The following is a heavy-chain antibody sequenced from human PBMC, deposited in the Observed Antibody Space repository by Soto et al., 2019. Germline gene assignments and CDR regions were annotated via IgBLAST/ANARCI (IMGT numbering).Heavy chain of an antibody. Sequence: QVQLVQSGAEVKKPGASVKVSCKASGYTFTAYYMHWVRQAPGQGLECMGIIDPSAGSTTFAQRFQVRVTMTRDTSTSTVSMELSSLRSEDTAVYYCARSPVPAGTTLFYFDYWGQGTLVTVSS. CDR2: IDPSAGST. V-gene: IGHV1-46*01. D-gene: IGHD6-13*01. CDR3: ARSPVPAGTTLFYFDY. CDR1: GYTFTAYY. J-gene: IGHJ4*02.